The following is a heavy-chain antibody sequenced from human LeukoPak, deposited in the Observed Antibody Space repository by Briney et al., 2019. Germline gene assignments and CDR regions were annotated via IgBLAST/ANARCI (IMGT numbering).Heavy chain of an antibody. J-gene: IGHJ6*03. CDR2: INHSGST. V-gene: IGHV4-34*01. CDR3: ARHCKFRSSSSYYMDV. Sequence: PSETLSLTCAVYGGSFSGYYWSWIRQPPGKGLEWIGEINHSGSTNYNPSLKSRVTISVDTSKNQFSLKLSSVTAADTAVYYCARHCKFRSSSSYYMDVWGKGTTVTVSS. CDR1: GGSFSGYY. D-gene: IGHD6-6*01.